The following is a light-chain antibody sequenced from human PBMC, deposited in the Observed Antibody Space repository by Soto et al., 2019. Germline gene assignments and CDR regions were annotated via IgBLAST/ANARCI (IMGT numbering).Light chain of an antibody. Sequence: DIVLTQSPGTLSLSPGERATLSCRASQSVSSSYLAWYQQKPGQAPRLLIYGASSRATGIPDRFSGSGSGTDFTLTISRLEPEDFAVYYCQQYGSSRFTFGGGTKVDIK. CDR1: QSVSSSY. CDR2: GAS. CDR3: QQYGSSRFT. V-gene: IGKV3-20*01. J-gene: IGKJ4*01.